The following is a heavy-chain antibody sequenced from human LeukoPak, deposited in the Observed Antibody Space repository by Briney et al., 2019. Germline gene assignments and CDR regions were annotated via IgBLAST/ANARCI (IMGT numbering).Heavy chain of an antibody. D-gene: IGHD5-18*01. V-gene: IGHV4-59*11. CDR1: GGSINSHY. Sequence: SETLSLTCSVSGGSINSHYWGWVRQPPGRGLEWVGYVRDTGDTKDNPSLSSRVTLSADTSKNQLSLGLRSVTDADTAVYFCASIKRGSIFGYFDFWGQGILVTVSS. J-gene: IGHJ4*02. CDR2: VRDTGDT. CDR3: ASIKRGSIFGYFDF.